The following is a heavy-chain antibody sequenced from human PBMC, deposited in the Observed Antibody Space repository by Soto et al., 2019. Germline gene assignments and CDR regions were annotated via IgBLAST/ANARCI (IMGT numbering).Heavy chain of an antibody. V-gene: IGHV1-46*01. CDR1: GYTFTDYY. CDR3: ARDGSSDWLTWFDP. D-gene: IGHD6-19*01. J-gene: IGHJ5*02. Sequence: QVQLVQSGAEVKKPGASVKVSCKASGYTFTDYYMHWVRQAPGQGLEWMGIISPSGGSTYAQKFQGRVTVTRATSTSTVYMELSSLRAEDTAVYYCARDGSSDWLTWFDPWGQGTLVTVSS. CDR2: ISPSGGST.